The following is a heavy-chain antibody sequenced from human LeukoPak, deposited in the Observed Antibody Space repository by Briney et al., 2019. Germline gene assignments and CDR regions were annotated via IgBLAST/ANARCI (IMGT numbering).Heavy chain of an antibody. Sequence: PGRSLRLSCAASGFTFSSYAMHWVRQAQGKGLEWVAVISYDGSNKYYADSVKGRFTISRDNSKNTLYLQMNSLRAEDTAVYYCARALVVVAATPDYWGQGTLVTVSS. V-gene: IGHV3-30-3*01. J-gene: IGHJ4*02. CDR3: ARALVVVAATPDY. CDR1: GFTFSSYA. CDR2: ISYDGSNK. D-gene: IGHD2-15*01.